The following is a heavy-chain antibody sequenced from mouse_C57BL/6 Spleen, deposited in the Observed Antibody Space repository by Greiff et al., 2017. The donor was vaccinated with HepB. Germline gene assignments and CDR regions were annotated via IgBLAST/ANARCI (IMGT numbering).Heavy chain of an antibody. CDR3: ARLGSSYDYAMDY. D-gene: IGHD1-1*01. J-gene: IGHJ4*01. V-gene: IGHV1-55*01. CDR1: GYTFTSYW. Sequence: VQLQQPGAELVKPGASVKMSCKASGYTFTSYWITWVKQRPGQGLEWIGDIYPGSGSTNYNEKFKSKATLTVDTSSSTAYMQLSSLTSEDSAVYCCARLGSSYDYAMDYWGQGTSVTVSS. CDR2: IYPGSGST.